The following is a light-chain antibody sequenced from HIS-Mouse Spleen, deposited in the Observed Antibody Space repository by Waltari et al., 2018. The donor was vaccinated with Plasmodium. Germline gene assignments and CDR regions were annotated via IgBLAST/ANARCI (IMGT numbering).Light chain of an antibody. CDR1: QDISNY. J-gene: IGKJ3*01. Sequence: DIQMNQSPSSLSASVGDRVTITCQASQDISNYLNWYQQKPGQAPKLLIYDASNLETGVPSRFSGSGSGTDFTFTISSLQPEDIATYYCQQYDNLPPLFTFGPGTKVDIK. CDR3: QQYDNLPPLFT. V-gene: IGKV1-33*01. CDR2: DAS.